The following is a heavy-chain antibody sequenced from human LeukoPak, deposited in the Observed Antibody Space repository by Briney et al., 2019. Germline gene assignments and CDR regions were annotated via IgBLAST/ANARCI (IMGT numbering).Heavy chain of an antibody. CDR3: ARGRSNYYGMDV. CDR2: IYYNGNT. D-gene: IGHD1-26*01. CDR1: DGSINSYY. Sequence: SETLSLTCSVSDGSINSYYWNWIRRPPGKGLEWIGYIYYNGNTNYSPSLKSRVTMSVDTSKNLFSLKVSSVSAADTAVYYCARGRSNYYGMDVWGQGTTVTVSS. J-gene: IGHJ6*02. V-gene: IGHV4-59*01.